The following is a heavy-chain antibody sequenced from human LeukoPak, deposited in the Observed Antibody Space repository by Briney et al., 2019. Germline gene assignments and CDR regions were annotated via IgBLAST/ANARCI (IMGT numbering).Heavy chain of an antibody. J-gene: IGHJ4*02. D-gene: IGHD2-2*01. Sequence: GGSLRLSCSASGFTFSAYAMNWVRQAPGKGLEWVSVISGSGGTPYYADSVKGRFTISRDNSKNTLYLQMNSLRAEDTAVYYCAREKKSSTSMDYWGQGTLVTVST. CDR2: ISGSGGTP. CDR1: GFTFSAYA. V-gene: IGHV3-23*01. CDR3: AREKKSSTSMDY.